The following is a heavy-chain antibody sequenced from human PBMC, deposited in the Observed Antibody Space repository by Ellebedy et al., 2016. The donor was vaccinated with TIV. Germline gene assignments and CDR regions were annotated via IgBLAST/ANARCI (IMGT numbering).Heavy chain of an antibody. V-gene: IGHV3-23*01. CDR3: AKGGAAGTGGFDY. J-gene: IGHJ4*02. CDR2: ISGSGGST. CDR1: GFTFSSYA. Sequence: GESLKISCAASGFTFSSYAMSWVRQAPGKGLEWVSAISGSGGSTYYADSVKGRFTISRDNSKNTLYLQMNSLRAEDTAVYYCAKGGAAGTGGFDYWGQGTLVTVSS. D-gene: IGHD6-13*01.